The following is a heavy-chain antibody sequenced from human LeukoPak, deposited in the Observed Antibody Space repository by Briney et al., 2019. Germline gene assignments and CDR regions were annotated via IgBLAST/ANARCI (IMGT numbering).Heavy chain of an antibody. D-gene: IGHD3-16*02. CDR2: INHSGCT. Sequence: GSLRLSCAASGFTFSSYAMSWVRQPPGKGLEWIGEINHSGCTNYNPSLKSRVTISVDTSKNQFSLKLSSVTAADTAVYYCARISRDYVWGSYRYRNWDRFDYWGQGTLVTVSS. CDR1: GFTFSSYA. V-gene: IGHV4-34*01. J-gene: IGHJ4*02. CDR3: ARISRDYVWGSYRYRNWDRFDY.